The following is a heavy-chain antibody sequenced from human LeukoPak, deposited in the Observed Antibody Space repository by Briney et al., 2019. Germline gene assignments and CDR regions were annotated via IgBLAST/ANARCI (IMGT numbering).Heavy chain of an antibody. Sequence: GESLRLSCAASSSYTIHWVRLAPGRGLEWVAVVSYDGSKKDYAASVKGRFTISRDNSKNTLYLELNSLRADDTAIYYCARSSLGVASYYFYYYMDVWGTGATVTVSS. CDR1: SSYT. CDR3: ARSSLGVASYYFYYYMDV. CDR2: VSYDGSKK. D-gene: IGHD3-3*01. J-gene: IGHJ6*03. V-gene: IGHV3-30*01.